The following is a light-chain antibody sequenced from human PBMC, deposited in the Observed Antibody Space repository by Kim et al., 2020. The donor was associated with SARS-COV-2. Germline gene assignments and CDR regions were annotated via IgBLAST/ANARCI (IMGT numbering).Light chain of an antibody. J-gene: IGLJ3*02. Sequence: RRTVTSTCHRDSLGNYFARWYQQKPGQAPVLLVYGKNSRPSGIPDRFSGSSSGNTASLTITGAQAEDEADYYCNSRDSSGNQWVFGGGTKVDVL. CDR2: GKN. CDR1: SLGNYF. V-gene: IGLV3-19*01. CDR3: NSRDSSGNQWV.